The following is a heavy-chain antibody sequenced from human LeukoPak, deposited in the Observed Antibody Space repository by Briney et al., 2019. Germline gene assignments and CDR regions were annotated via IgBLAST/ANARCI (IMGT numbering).Heavy chain of an antibody. CDR3: ARVYYYGSGSYPYFFDS. D-gene: IGHD3-10*01. J-gene: IGHJ4*02. CDR1: GGSISSGGYY. V-gene: IGHV4-31*03. CDR2: IYYSGST. Sequence: PSQTLSLTCTVSGGSISSGGYYWSWIRQHPGKGLEWIGYIYYSGSTYYNPSLKSRVTISVDTSKNQFSLELSSVTAADTAVYYCARVYYYGSGSYPYFFDSWGQGTLVTVSS.